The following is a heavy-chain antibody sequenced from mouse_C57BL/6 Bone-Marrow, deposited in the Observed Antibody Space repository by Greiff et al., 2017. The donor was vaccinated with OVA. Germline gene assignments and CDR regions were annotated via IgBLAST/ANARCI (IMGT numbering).Heavy chain of an antibody. V-gene: IGHV1-81*01. CDR3: ARIYYGNFWYFDV. Sequence: QVQLQQSGAELVRPGASVKLSCKASGYTFTSYGISWVKKRTGQGLEWIGEIYPRSGNTYYNEKFKCKPTLTADKSSSTSYIELRSLTSYDSAVYFCARIYYGNFWYFDVWGTGTTVTVSS. CDR1: GYTFTSYG. CDR2: IYPRSGNT. J-gene: IGHJ1*03. D-gene: IGHD2-1*01.